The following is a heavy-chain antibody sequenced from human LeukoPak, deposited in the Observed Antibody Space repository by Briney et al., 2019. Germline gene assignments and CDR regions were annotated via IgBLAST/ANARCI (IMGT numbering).Heavy chain of an antibody. CDR1: GGSISSYY. V-gene: IGHV4-59*01. J-gene: IGHJ4*02. Sequence: SETLSLTCTVSGGSISSYYWSWIRQPPGKGLEWIGYIYYSGSTNYNPSLKSRVTISVDTSKNQFSLKLSSVTAADTAVYYCASHCSSTSCYAGLGYWGQGTLVTVSS. CDR2: IYYSGST. D-gene: IGHD2-2*01. CDR3: ASHCSSTSCYAGLGY.